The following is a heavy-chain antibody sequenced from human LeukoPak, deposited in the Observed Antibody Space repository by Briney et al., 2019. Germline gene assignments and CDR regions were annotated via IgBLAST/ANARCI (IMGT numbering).Heavy chain of an antibody. D-gene: IGHD6-19*01. CDR3: ARVSPHSSGWYDPFDY. CDR2: ISSSGSTI. CDR1: GFTFSSYA. Sequence: PGGSLRLSCAASGFTFSSYAMSWVRQAPGKGLEWVSYISSSGSTIYYADSVKGRFTISRDNAKNSLYLQMNSLRAEDTAVYYCARVSPHSSGWYDPFDYWGQGTLVTVSS. V-gene: IGHV3-48*01. J-gene: IGHJ4*02.